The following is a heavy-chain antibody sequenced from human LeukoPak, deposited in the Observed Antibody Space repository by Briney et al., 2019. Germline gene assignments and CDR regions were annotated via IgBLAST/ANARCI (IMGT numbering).Heavy chain of an antibody. CDR1: GYTFSSYD. D-gene: IGHD2-2*01. Sequence: ASVKVSCKASGYTFSSYDIIWVRQAPGQGLEWMGWISAYNGDTKYAQKLRGRVTMTTDTSTSTAYMELRSLRSDDTAVYYCARDFGGGFIVVVPAATGPWFDPWGQGTLVTVSS. CDR3: ARDFGGGFIVVVPAATGPWFDP. J-gene: IGHJ5*02. V-gene: IGHV1-18*01. CDR2: ISAYNGDT.